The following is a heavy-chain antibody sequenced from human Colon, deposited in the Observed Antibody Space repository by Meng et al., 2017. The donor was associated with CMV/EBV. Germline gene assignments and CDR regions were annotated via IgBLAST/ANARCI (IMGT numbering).Heavy chain of an antibody. CDR3: VRESQSGSYIYLQH. V-gene: IGHV1-18*01. D-gene: IGHD1-26*01. Sequence: QVQMVQSGAGVKKPGASLKSSCKASGYPFTNYGISWVRQAPGQGLEWMGWISAYTGDTYYAQKFQGRVTMTTDTSTSTAYMELRSLRSDDTAVYYCVRESQSGSYIYLQHWGQGTLVTVSS. J-gene: IGHJ1*01. CDR1: GYPFTNYG. CDR2: ISAYTGDT.